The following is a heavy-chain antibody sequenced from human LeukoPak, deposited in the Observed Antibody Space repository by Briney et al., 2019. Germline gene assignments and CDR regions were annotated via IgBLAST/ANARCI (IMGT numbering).Heavy chain of an antibody. CDR1: DDSISSSSYY. J-gene: IGHJ4*02. D-gene: IGHD3-3*02. CDR3: ARQSTSMSTC. CDR2: IYYSGTT. V-gene: IGHV4-39*01. Sequence: SETLSLTCAVSDDSISSSSYYWGWIRQRPEEGLEWIGSIYYSGTTYYNPSLKSRVTISVDTSKNQFSLKLSSVTAADTALYFCARQSTSMSTCWGQGTLVTVTS.